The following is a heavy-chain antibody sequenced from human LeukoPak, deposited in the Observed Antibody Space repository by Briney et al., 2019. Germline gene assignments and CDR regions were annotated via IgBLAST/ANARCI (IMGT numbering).Heavy chain of an antibody. Sequence: SETLSLTCTVSGGSISSSSHYWGWIRQPPGKGLEWIGSIYYSGSTYYNPSLKSRVTISVDTSKNQFSLKLSSVTAADTAVYYCAKRWVAAAGQTSIDYWGQGTLVTVSS. D-gene: IGHD6-13*01. CDR3: AKRWVAAAGQTSIDY. J-gene: IGHJ4*02. V-gene: IGHV4-39*07. CDR1: GGSISSSSHY. CDR2: IYYSGST.